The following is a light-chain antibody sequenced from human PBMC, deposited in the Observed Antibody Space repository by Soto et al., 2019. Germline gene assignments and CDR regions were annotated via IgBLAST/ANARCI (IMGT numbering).Light chain of an antibody. V-gene: IGKV1-5*03. CDR1: QSISSW. Sequence: DIQMTQSPSTLSAPVGDRVTITCRASQSISSWLAWYQQKPGKAPKLLIYKASSLESGVPSRFSGSGSGTEFTLTISSLQPDDFATYYCQQYNSYSETFGQGTKLEIK. CDR2: KAS. CDR3: QQYNSYSET. J-gene: IGKJ2*01.